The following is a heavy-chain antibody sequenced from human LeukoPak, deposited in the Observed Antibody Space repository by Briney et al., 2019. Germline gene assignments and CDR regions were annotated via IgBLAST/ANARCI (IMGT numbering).Heavy chain of an antibody. CDR3: ARVSYDSSGYPMAFDI. D-gene: IGHD3-22*01. V-gene: IGHV4-59*08. CDR2: IYYSGST. CDR1: GGSISSYY. J-gene: IGHJ3*02. Sequence: KASETLSLTCTVSGGSISSYYWSWIRQPPGKGLEWIGYIYYSGSTNYNPSLKSRVTISVDTSKNQFSLKLSSVTAADTAVYYRARVSYDSSGYPMAFDIWGQGTMVTVSS.